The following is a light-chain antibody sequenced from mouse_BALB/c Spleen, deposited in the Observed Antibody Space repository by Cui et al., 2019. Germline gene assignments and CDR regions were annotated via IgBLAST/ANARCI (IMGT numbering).Light chain of an antibody. J-gene: IGKJ4*01. CDR2: RTS. Sequence: ENVLTQSPAIMAASLGQKVTMTCSASSSVSSSYLHWYQQKSGASPKPLIHRTSNLASGVPARFSGSGSGTSYSLTISSVEAEDDATYYCQQWSGYPFTFGSGTKLERK. CDR3: QQWSGYPFT. CDR1: SSVSSSY. V-gene: IGKV4-58*01.